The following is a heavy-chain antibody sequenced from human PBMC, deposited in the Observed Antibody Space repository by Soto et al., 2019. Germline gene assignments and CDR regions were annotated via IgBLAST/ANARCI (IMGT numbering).Heavy chain of an antibody. CDR1: GGTFSSYA. CDR3: ARDTVPMYSGSWYAWGYYYYGMDV. D-gene: IGHD6-13*01. CDR2: IIPIFGTA. Sequence: QVQLVQSGAEVKKPGSSVKVSCKASGGTFSSYAISWVRQAPGQGLEWMGGIIPIFGTANYAQKFQGRVTITADESRSTAYMGLGSLRSEDRAVYYWARDTVPMYSGSWYAWGYYYYGMDVWGQGTTVPVSS. J-gene: IGHJ6*02. V-gene: IGHV1-69*01.